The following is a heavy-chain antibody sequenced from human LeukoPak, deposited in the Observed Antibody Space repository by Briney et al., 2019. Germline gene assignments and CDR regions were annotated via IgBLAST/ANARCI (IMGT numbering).Heavy chain of an antibody. CDR2: FDPEDGET. J-gene: IGHJ4*02. D-gene: IGHD1-26*01. V-gene: IGHV1-24*01. CDR1: GYTLTELS. CDR3: ATPAPSGSYNS. Sequence: ASVKVSCKVSGYTLTELSMHWVRQAPGKGLEWMGGFDPEDGETLYAQKLQGRFTMTEDPSTDTAYMELSSLRSEDTAVYYCATPAPSGSYNSWGQGTLVTVSS.